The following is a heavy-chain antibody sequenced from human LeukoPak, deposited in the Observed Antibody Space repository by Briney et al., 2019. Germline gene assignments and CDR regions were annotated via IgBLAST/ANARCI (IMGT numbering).Heavy chain of an antibody. J-gene: IGHJ5*02. CDR2: ISSSSSTI. CDR1: GFTFSSYS. CDR3: ARQRSWFDP. Sequence: PGGSLRLSCAASGFTFSSYSMNWVRQAPGKGLEWVSYISSSSSTIYYADSVKGRFTISRDNAKNSLYLQMNSLRAEDTAVYYCARQRSWFDPWGQGTLVTVSS. V-gene: IGHV3-48*04.